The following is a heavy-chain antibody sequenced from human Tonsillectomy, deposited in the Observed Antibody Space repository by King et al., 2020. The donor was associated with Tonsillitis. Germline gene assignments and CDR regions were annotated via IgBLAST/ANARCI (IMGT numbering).Heavy chain of an antibody. J-gene: IGHJ6*02. CDR1: GDSISSSYYY. CDR3: ARDRANLGGYYYGMDV. D-gene: IGHD4/OR15-4a*01. Sequence: QLQESGPGLVKPSETLSLTCTVSGDSISSSYYYWGWIRQPPGKGLEWIGNIYYSGSTYYYPSLKSRVTISIDTSKSQFSLKLSSVTAADTAVYYCARDRANLGGYYYGMDVWGLGTTVTVSS. CDR2: IYYSGST. V-gene: IGHV4-39*07.